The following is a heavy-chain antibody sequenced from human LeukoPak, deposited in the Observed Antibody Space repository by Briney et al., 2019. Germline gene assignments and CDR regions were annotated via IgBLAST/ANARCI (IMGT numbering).Heavy chain of an antibody. CDR1: GGTFSRYA. Sequence: ASVKVSCKASGGTFSRYAISWVRQAPGQGLEWRGGIIPIFGTANYAQKFQGRVTITTDESTSTAYMELSSLRSEDTAVYYCARVPVVPAATGGFWFDPWGQGTLVTVSS. CDR3: ARVPVVPAATGGFWFDP. D-gene: IGHD2-2*01. V-gene: IGHV1-69*05. J-gene: IGHJ5*02. CDR2: IIPIFGTA.